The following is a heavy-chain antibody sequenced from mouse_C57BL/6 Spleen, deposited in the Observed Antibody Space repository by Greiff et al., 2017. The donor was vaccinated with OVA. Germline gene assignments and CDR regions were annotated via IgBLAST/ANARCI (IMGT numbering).Heavy chain of an antibody. CDR2: IDPSDSYT. D-gene: IGHD2-2*01. J-gene: IGHJ3*01. Sequence: QVQLQQSGAELVKPGASVKLSCKASGYTFTSYWMQWVKQRPGQGLEWIGEIDPSDSYTNYNQKFKGKATLTVDTSSSTAYMQLSSLTSEDSAVYYCARNKDGYDDWFAYWGQGTLVTVSA. CDR3: ARNKDGYDDWFAY. CDR1: GYTFTSYW. V-gene: IGHV1-50*01.